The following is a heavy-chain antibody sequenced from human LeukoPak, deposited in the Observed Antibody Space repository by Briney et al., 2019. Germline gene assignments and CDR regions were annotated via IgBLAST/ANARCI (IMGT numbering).Heavy chain of an antibody. J-gene: IGHJ4*02. Sequence: SETLSLTCDVSGDSISSGYYWGWIRQPPGKGLEWIGSIYHSGSTTYNPSLKSRVTISADTSKNQFSLKVRSVTAADTAVYYCARNSSGWFFDYGGQGTLVTVSS. D-gene: IGHD6-19*01. CDR2: IYHSGST. CDR3: ARNSSGWFFDY. V-gene: IGHV4-38-2*01. CDR1: GDSISSGYY.